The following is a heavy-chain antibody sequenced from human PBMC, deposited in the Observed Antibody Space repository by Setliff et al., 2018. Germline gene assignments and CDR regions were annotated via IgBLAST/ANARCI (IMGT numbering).Heavy chain of an antibody. CDR3: ARGQDNYGDYGSSFDH. CDR1: GYTLSNSI. CDR2: IIPVFGTA. D-gene: IGHD4-17*01. V-gene: IGHV1-69*13. Sequence: SVKVSCKASGYTLSNSILSWVRQAPGQGLEWMGRIIPVFGTAKYAQKFQGTVAITADESTTTAYMELRSLRSEDTSVYYCARGQDNYGDYGSSFDHWGQGTPVTVSS. J-gene: IGHJ4*02.